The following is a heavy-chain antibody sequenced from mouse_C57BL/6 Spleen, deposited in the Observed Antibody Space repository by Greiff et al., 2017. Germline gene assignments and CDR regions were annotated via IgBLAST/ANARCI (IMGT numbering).Heavy chain of an antibody. V-gene: IGHV3-6*01. CDR2: ISYDGSN. Sequence: ESGPGLVKPSQSLSLTCSVTGYSITSGYYWNWIRQFPGNKLEWMDYISYDGSNNYNPTLKNRTSITPDTSKNQFFLKLNSVTTEDTAAYYCARDYCDLGKDFDVWGTGTTGTVSS. D-gene: IGHD2-4*01. CDR3: ARDYCDLGKDFDV. J-gene: IGHJ1*03. CDR1: GYSITSGYY.